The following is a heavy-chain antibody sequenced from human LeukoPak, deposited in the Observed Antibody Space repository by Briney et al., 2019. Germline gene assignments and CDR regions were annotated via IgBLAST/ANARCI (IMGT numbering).Heavy chain of an antibody. CDR2: INPNSGGT. Sequence: GASVKVSCKASGYTFTGYYIHWVRQAPGQGVDWMGWINPNSGGTKYAQKFQGRVTVTRDTSISTSSMELSRLKSDDTAVYYCARPFIQGGSEAFDIWGQGTMVTVSS. CDR1: GYTFTGYY. J-gene: IGHJ3*02. V-gene: IGHV1-2*02. CDR3: ARPFIQGGSEAFDI. D-gene: IGHD2-15*01.